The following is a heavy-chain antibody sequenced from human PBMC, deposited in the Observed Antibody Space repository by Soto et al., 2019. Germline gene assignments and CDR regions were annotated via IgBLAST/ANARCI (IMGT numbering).Heavy chain of an antibody. CDR1: GYPISSGYY. D-gene: IGHD5-12*01. CDR2: IHHSGST. J-gene: IGHJ4*02. Sequence: SETLSLTCAVSGYPISSGYYWGWIRQPPGKGLEWIGIIHHSGSTYYNPSLRSRITISVDTSKNPFSLKMPSVTAADTAVYYCARSSGYVPGGYWGQGILVTVSS. CDR3: ARSSGYVPGGY. V-gene: IGHV4-38-2*01.